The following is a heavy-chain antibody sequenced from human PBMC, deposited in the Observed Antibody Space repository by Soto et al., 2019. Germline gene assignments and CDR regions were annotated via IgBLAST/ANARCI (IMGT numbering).Heavy chain of an antibody. V-gene: IGHV3-23*01. Sequence: GGSLRLSCAASGFTFSSYAMSWVRQAPGKGLEWVSAISGSGGSTYYADSVKGRFTISRDNSKNTLYLQMNSLRAEDTAVYYCAKDRRFGEIKSYYFDYWGQGTLVTVSS. D-gene: IGHD3-10*01. CDR1: GFTFSSYA. J-gene: IGHJ4*02. CDR2: ISGSGGST. CDR3: AKDRRFGEIKSYYFDY.